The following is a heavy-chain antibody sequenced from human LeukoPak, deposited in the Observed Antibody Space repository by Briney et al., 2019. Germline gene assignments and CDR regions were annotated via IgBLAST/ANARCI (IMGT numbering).Heavy chain of an antibody. D-gene: IGHD4-17*01. J-gene: IGHJ4*02. CDR2: INNSGTDT. CDR3: TAAVNTGRAEHY. Sequence: GGSLRLSCAASGFTFSSYAMTWVRQAPGKGLEWVSSINNSGTDTYYEDSVKGRFTISRNNSKNTLFLHINSLSAEDTAVYYCTAAVNTGRAEHYWGQGTLVTVSS. V-gene: IGHV3-23*01. CDR1: GFTFSSYA.